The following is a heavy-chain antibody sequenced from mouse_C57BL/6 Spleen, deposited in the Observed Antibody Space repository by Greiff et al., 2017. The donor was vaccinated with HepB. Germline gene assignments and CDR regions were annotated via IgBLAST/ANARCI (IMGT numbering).Heavy chain of an antibody. D-gene: IGHD2-3*01. V-gene: IGHV1-64*01. Sequence: QVQLKQPGAELVKPGASVKLSCKASGYTFTSYWMHWVKQRPGQGLEWIGMIHPNSGSTNYNEKFKSKATLTVDKSSSTAYMQLSSLTSEDSAVYYCARYDGSSWFAYWGQGTLVTVSA. CDR2: IHPNSGST. J-gene: IGHJ3*01. CDR3: ARYDGSSWFAY. CDR1: GYTFTSYW.